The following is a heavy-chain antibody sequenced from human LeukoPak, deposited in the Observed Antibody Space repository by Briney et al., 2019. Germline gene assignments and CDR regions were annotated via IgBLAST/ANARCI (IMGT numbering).Heavy chain of an antibody. D-gene: IGHD6-13*01. V-gene: IGHV3-23*01. CDR3: AKDHSSSWYYFDY. Sequence: GGSLRLSCAASGLTFRNYAMSWVRQAPGKGLEWVSVICANDGNTYYADAVKGRFTISRDNSKDTLYLQMDSLRAEDTAVYYCAKDHSSSWYYFDYWGQGTLVTVSS. CDR2: ICANDGNT. J-gene: IGHJ4*02. CDR1: GLTFRNYA.